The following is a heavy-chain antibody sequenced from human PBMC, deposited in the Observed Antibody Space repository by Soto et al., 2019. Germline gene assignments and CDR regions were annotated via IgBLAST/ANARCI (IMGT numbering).Heavy chain of an antibody. CDR3: ARARASGWYGDFDY. V-gene: IGHV3-7*03. CDR2: IKQDGSEK. J-gene: IGHJ4*02. D-gene: IGHD6-19*01. CDR1: GFTFSSYW. Sequence: GGSLRLSCAASGFTFSSYWMSWVRQAPGKGLEWVANIKQDGSEKYYVDSVKGRFTISRDNAKNSLYLQMNSLRAEDTAVYYCARARASGWYGDFDYWGQGTPVTVSS.